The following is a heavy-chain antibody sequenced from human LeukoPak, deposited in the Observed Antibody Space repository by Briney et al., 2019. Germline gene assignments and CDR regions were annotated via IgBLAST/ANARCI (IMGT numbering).Heavy chain of an antibody. D-gene: IGHD2-15*01. J-gene: IGHJ4*02. CDR1: GFTFDDYA. CDR3: AKDNGLRSGFDY. CDR2: ISWNSGSI. V-gene: IGHV3-9*01. Sequence: GRSLRLSCAASGFTFDDYAMHWVRQAPGKGLEWVSGISWNSGSIGYADSVKGRFTISRDNAKNSLYLQMNSLRAEGTALYYCAKDNGLRSGFDYWGQGTLVTVSS.